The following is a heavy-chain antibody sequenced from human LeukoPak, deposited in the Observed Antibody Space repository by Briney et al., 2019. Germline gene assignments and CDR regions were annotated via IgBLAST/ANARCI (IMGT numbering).Heavy chain of an antibody. V-gene: IGHV3-21*01. J-gene: IGHJ3*02. CDR2: ISSSSSYI. CDR3: ARSRGYYYDSSGLDAFDI. Sequence: GSLRLSCTASGFTFSSYAMNWVRQAPGKGLEWVSSISSSSSYIYYADSVKGRFTVSRDNAKNSLYLQMNSLRAEDTAVYYCARSRGYYYDSSGLDAFDIWGQGTMVTVSS. D-gene: IGHD3-22*01. CDR1: GFTFSSYA.